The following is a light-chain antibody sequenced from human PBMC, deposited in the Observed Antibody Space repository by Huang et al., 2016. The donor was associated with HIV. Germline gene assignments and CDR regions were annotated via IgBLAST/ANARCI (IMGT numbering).Light chain of an antibody. Sequence: MTQSPPSLSASIGDSVTLTCRASRDISTFLAWYQHKPGKPPRLLIYAASILHTGVPSRFSGGGSGTNFTLTISSLQPEDVANYYCQKYDSAPRTFGQGTKVELK. CDR2: AAS. V-gene: IGKV1-27*01. CDR3: QKYDSAPRT. CDR1: RDISTF. J-gene: IGKJ1*01.